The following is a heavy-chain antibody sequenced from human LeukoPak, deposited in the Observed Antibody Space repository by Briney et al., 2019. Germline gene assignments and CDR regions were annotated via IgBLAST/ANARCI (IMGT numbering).Heavy chain of an antibody. CDR2: IYYSGST. CDR3: ARGLWFGKSPNWFDP. V-gene: IGHV4-39*07. D-gene: IGHD3-10*01. J-gene: IGHJ5*02. CDR1: GGSISSSSYY. Sequence: SETLSLTCTVSGGSISSSSYYWGWIRQPPGKGLEWIGSIYYSGSTYYNPYLKSRVTISVDTSKNQLYLKLSSVTAADTAVYYCARGLWFGKSPNWFDPWGQGTLVTVSS.